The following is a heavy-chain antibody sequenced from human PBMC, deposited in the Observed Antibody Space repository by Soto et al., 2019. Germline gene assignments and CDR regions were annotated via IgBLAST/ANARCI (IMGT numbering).Heavy chain of an antibody. D-gene: IGHD1-26*01. V-gene: IGHV4-30-2*01. CDR2: IYHSGST. CDR3: ARDSGSSLDY. Sequence: SETLSLTCAVSGCSISSGGYSWSWIRQPPGKGLEWIGYIYHSGSTYYNPSLKSRVTISVDRSKNQFSLKLSSVTAADTAVYYCARDSGSSLDYWGQGTLVTVSS. CDR1: GCSISSGGYS. J-gene: IGHJ4*02.